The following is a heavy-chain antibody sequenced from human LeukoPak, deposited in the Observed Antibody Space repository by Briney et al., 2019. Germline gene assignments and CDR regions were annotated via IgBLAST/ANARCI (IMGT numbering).Heavy chain of an antibody. CDR2: MSTSDSPI. D-gene: IGHD3-10*01. J-gene: IGHJ4*01. CDR3: ASGELSLGIPDY. CDR1: GFTFSDYY. V-gene: IGHV3-11*04. Sequence: GGSLRLSCAASGFTFSDYYMSWIRQAPGKGLEGVSYMSTSDSPIYYADSVKGRVTISRGNAKNSLYLEMNSLRAEDTAVYYCASGELSLGIPDYWGQGTLVTVSS.